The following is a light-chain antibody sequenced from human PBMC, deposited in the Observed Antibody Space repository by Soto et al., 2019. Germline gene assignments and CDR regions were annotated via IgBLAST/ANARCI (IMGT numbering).Light chain of an antibody. CDR3: HQYGSSPYT. J-gene: IGKJ2*01. Sequence: EIVLTQSPGTLSLSPGERATLSCRASQSVSSSYLAWYQQKPGQAPRLLIYGASSRATGIPDRFSGSGSWTDFTLTISILEPEDFAVYYCHQYGSSPYTFGQGTKLEIK. CDR1: QSVSSSY. CDR2: GAS. V-gene: IGKV3-20*01.